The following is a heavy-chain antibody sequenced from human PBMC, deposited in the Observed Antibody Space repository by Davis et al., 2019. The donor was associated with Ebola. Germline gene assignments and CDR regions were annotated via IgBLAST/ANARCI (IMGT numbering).Heavy chain of an antibody. J-gene: IGHJ4*02. CDR3: ARSNYDFWSGYYTPFDY. Sequence: KVSCKGSGYSFTSYWIGWVRQMPGKGLEWMGIIYPGDSDTRYSPSFQGQVTISADKSINTAYLQWSSLKASDTAMYYCARSNYDFWSGYYTPFDYWGQGTLVTVSS. V-gene: IGHV5-51*01. CDR1: GYSFTSYW. D-gene: IGHD3-3*01. CDR2: IYPGDSDT.